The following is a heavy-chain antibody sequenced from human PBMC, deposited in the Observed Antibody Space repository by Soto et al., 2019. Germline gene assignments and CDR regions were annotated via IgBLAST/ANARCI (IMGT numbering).Heavy chain of an antibody. D-gene: IGHD6-13*01. CDR3: AREGIAAAGWYYFDY. J-gene: IGHJ4*02. CDR1: GGSISSGDYY. Sequence: QVQLQESGPGLVKPSQTLSLTCTVSGGSISSGDYYWSWIRQPPGKGLEWIGYIYYSGSTYYNPSLKSRVTISGDTSKNQFSLKLSSVTAADTAVYYCAREGIAAAGWYYFDYWGQGTLVTVSS. CDR2: IYYSGST. V-gene: IGHV4-30-4*01.